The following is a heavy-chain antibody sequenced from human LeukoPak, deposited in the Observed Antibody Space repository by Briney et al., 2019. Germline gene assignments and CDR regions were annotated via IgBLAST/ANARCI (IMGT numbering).Heavy chain of an antibody. CDR3: AKDGGYSGSYNNWFDP. J-gene: IGHJ5*02. V-gene: IGHV3-23*01. CDR2: ISGSGGST. CDR1: GFTFSSYA. D-gene: IGHD1-26*01. Sequence: GGSLRLSCAASGFTFSSYAMSWVRQAPGKGLEWVSAISGSGGSTYYADSVKGRFTISRDNSKNTLYLQMNSLRAEDTAVYYCAKDGGYSGSYNNWFDPWGQGTLVTVSS.